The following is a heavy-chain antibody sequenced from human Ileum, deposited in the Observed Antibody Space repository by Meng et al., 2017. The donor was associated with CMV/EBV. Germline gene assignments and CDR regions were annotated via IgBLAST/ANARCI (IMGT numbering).Heavy chain of an antibody. CDR3: ERGRSGEPTDY. V-gene: IGHV1-2*06. Sequence: SCPASGYIFSGYYMYWVRQAPGQSLDYLGRINPKSGGIDYTQNFQGRVTMTMDTSSNTVYMDLSSLRSDDTAVYYCERGRSGEPTDYWGQGTLVTVSS. CDR2: INPKSGGI. J-gene: IGHJ4*02. D-gene: IGHD6-19*01. CDR1: GYIFSGYY.